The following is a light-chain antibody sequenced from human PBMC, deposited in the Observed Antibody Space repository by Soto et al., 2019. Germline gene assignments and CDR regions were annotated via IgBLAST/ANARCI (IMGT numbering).Light chain of an antibody. J-gene: IGKJ1*01. V-gene: IGKV3-20*01. Sequence: EVVMTQSPANLSVSPGVGATLSCRASQSVSSSYLAWYQQKPGQAPRLLIYGASSRATGIPDRFSGSGSGTDFTLTISRLEPEDFAVYYCQQYGSSTWTFGQGTKVDIK. CDR3: QQYGSSTWT. CDR2: GAS. CDR1: QSVSSSY.